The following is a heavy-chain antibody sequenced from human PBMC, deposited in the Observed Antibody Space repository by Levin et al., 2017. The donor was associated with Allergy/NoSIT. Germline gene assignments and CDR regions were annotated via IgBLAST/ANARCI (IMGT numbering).Heavy chain of an antibody. CDR1: GVTISNYA. CDR2: ISVLGST. J-gene: IGHJ5*02. Sequence: PSETLSLTCAASGVTISNYAMSWVRQAPGKGLEWVSGISVLGSTFYADSVKGRFTISRDRSKNTLHLQMSSLGVEDTALYYCSKDPLGDDPSWGQGTLVTVSS. CDR3: SKDPLGDDPS. D-gene: IGHD3-16*01. V-gene: IGHV3-23*01.